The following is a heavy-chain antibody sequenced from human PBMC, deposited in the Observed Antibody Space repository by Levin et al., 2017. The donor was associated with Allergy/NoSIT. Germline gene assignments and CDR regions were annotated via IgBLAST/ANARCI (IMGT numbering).Heavy chain of an antibody. CDR2: ISSTGSTI. D-gene: IGHD3-3*01. CDR3: ARQLGNFWSGYNYFDY. J-gene: IGHJ4*02. CDR1: GFTFRSYE. Sequence: LSLTCAASGFTFRSYEMNWVRRAPGKGLEWVSNISSTGSTIYSADSVKGRFTISRDNAKNSLYLHMNSLRAEDTAVYYCARQLGNFWSGYNYFDYWGQGTLVTVSS. V-gene: IGHV3-48*03.